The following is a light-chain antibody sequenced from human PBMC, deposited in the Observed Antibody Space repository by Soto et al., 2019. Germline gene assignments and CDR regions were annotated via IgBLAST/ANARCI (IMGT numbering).Light chain of an antibody. CDR2: TDN. Sequence: QSSLIQPPSASGTPGQRVTISCSGSSSNIGKNTVHWFQRLPGAAPQLLISTDNQRPSGVPDRFSGSKSGASGSLAISGLQSEDEADYYCAAWDSSLDGHVFGTGTKVTVL. V-gene: IGLV1-44*01. CDR3: AAWDSSLDGHV. CDR1: SSNIGKNT. J-gene: IGLJ1*01.